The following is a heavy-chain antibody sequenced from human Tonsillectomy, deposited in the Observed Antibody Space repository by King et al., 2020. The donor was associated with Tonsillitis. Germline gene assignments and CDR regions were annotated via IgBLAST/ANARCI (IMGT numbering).Heavy chain of an antibody. J-gene: IGHJ5*02. CDR2: MYNSENT. D-gene: IGHD2-15*01. CDR1: GGSISGGAYY. CDR3: GRYEGGVFDL. Sequence: VQLQESGPGLVKPSQTLSLTCTVSGGSISGGAYYWSWIRQHPGKGLEWIGYMYNSENTYYNPSLKNQLTLSLDTSNNQFSLKLTSVTAADTAVYYCGRYEGGVFDLWGQGTLVTVPS. V-gene: IGHV4-31*01.